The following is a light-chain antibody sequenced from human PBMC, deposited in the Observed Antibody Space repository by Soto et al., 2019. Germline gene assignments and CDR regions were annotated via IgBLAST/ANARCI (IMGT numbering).Light chain of an antibody. Sequence: EIVLTQSPGTLSLSPGERATLSCRASQSVSSNYLAWYQQRPGQAPRLLIDGASSRVTGIPDRFSGSGSGTDFTLTISRLEPEDFAVYYCQRYGSSPPLTFGGGTKVEI. CDR1: QSVSSNY. CDR3: QRYGSSPPLT. V-gene: IGKV3-20*01. J-gene: IGKJ4*01. CDR2: GAS.